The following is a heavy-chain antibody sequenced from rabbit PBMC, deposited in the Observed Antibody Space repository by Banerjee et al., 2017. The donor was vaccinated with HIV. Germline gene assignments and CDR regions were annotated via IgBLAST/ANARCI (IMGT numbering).Heavy chain of an antibody. J-gene: IGHJ4*01. CDR3: ARRAYTGGHPFNL. CDR2: IATGSGSA. V-gene: IGHV1S45*01. CDR1: GFSFSSSYV. D-gene: IGHD4-2*01. Sequence: QEQLVESGGGLVQPEGSLTLTCTASGFSFSSSYVMCWVRQAPGKGLELIACIATGSGSAYYASWAKGRFTISRTSSTTVTLQMTSLTAADTATYFCARRAYTGGHPFNLWGQGTLVTVS.